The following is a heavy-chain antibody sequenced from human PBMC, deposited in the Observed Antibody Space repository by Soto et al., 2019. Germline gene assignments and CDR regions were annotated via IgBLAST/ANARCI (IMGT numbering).Heavy chain of an antibody. CDR1: GFTFSDYA. V-gene: IGHV3-23*01. J-gene: IGHJ5*02. CDR3: AKDAVPYNGRWDWFDT. Sequence: GGSLRLSCPASGFTFSDYAMSWVRLAPGKGLEWVSAIGGTADATHYADSVKGRFTISRDNSKNTLFLQLKSVESDDTAVYYCAKDAVPYNGRWDWFDTWGQGTLVTVSS. D-gene: IGHD1-26*01. CDR2: IGGTADAT.